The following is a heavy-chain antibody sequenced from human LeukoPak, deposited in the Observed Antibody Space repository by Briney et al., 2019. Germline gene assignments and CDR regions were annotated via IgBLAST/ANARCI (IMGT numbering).Heavy chain of an antibody. D-gene: IGHD6-19*01. CDR1: GGSISSSSYY. Sequence: SQTLSLTCTVSGGSISSSSYYWGWIRQPPGKGLEWIGSIYYSGSTYYNPSLKSRVTISVDTSKNQFSLKLSSVTAADTAVYYCARHSEPGIAVAGPRRDAFDIWGQGTMVTVSS. CDR3: ARHSEPGIAVAGPRRDAFDI. CDR2: IYYSGST. J-gene: IGHJ3*02. V-gene: IGHV4-39*01.